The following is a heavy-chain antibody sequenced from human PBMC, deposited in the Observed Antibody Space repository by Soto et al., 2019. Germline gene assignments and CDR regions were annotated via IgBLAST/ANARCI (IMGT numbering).Heavy chain of an antibody. D-gene: IGHD6-25*01. V-gene: IGHV4-61*01. CDR1: GGSVSSGSYY. CDR2: IYYSGST. J-gene: IGHJ6*02. Sequence: QVQLQESGPGLVKPSETLSLTCTVSGGSVSSGSYYWSWIRQPPGKGLEWIGYIYYSGSTNYNPSLKSRVTISVDTSKHQFSLKLSSVTAADTAVYYCARDDPASYYYGMDVWGQGTTVTVSS. CDR3: ARDDPASYYYGMDV.